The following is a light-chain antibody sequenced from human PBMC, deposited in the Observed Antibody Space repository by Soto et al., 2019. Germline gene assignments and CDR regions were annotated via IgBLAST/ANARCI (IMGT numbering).Light chain of an antibody. V-gene: IGKV3-15*01. J-gene: IGKJ1*01. CDR1: QNVSSS. CDR3: QQYNNWPRT. CDR2: GAS. Sequence: IALTQPPGHLALSPGERATLFCRASQNVSSSLVVWYQQHPGQAPRLLIYGASTRATGIPARFSGSGSGTEFTLTISSLQSEDFAVYYCQQYNNWPRTFGQGTKVDIK.